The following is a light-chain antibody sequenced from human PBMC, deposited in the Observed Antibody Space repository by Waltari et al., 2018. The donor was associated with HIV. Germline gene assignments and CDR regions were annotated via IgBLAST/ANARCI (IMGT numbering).Light chain of an antibody. J-gene: IGLJ2*01. CDR2: RND. CDR1: SSNIGSNY. V-gene: IGLV1-47*01. Sequence: QSVLTQPPSASGTPGQRVSISCSGSSSNIGSNYVYWYLQLPGTAPKLLMYRNDEWPSGVPDRFSGSKSGTSASLAISGLRSEDEADYYCASWDDTLSGYVAFGGGTKLTVL. CDR3: ASWDDTLSGYVA.